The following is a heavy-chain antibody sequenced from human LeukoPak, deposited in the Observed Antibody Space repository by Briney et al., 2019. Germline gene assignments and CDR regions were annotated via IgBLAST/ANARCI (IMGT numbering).Heavy chain of an antibody. CDR3: ARVMAWIQPPGDAFDI. CDR2: IRYDGSNK. CDR1: GFTFSSYG. V-gene: IGHV3-30*02. Sequence: PGGSLRLPCAASGFTFSSYGMHWVRQAPGKGLEWVAFIRYDGSNKYYADSVKGRFTISRDNSKNTLYLQMNSLRAEDTAVYYCARVMAWIQPPGDAFDIWGQGTMVTVSS. D-gene: IGHD5-18*01. J-gene: IGHJ3*02.